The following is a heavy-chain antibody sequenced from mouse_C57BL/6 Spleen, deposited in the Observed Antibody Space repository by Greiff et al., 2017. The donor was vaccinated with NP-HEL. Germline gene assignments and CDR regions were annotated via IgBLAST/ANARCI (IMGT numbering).Heavy chain of an antibody. V-gene: IGHV6-6*01. CDR1: GFTFSDAW. D-gene: IGHD1-1*01. CDR2: IRNKANNHAT. CDR3: TAGGYYYGSYWYFDA. Sequence: EVKVEESGGGLVQPGGSMKLSCAASGFTFSDAWMDWVRQSPEKGLEWVAEIRNKANNHATYYAESVKGRFTISRDDSKSSVYLQMNSLRAEDTGIYYCTAGGYYYGSYWYFDAWGTGTTVTVSS. J-gene: IGHJ1*03.